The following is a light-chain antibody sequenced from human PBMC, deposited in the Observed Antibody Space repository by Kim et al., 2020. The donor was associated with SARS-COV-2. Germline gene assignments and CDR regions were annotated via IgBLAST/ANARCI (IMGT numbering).Light chain of an antibody. CDR3: QQKGNSLPIT. CDR1: PSVSSSY. J-gene: IGKJ5*01. CDR2: CAS. Sequence: PGERATLTCRSSPSVSSSYLAWYQQKPPQAPRLLIYCASSRSTGIPDRFSGSGSGTDFTLTISRLEPEDFAVYYCQQKGNSLPITFGQGTRLEIK. V-gene: IGKV3-20*01.